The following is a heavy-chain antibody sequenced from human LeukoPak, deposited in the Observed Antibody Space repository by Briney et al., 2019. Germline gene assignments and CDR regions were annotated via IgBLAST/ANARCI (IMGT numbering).Heavy chain of an antibody. CDR3: AKDLVTGSLDY. V-gene: IGHV3-23*01. D-gene: IGHD3-10*01. J-gene: IGHJ4*02. CDR2: ISSSGGST. Sequence: GGSLRLSCAASGFTFSSYAMTWVRQAPGKELEWVSSISSSGGSTYYADSVRGRFTISRDNSKNTLYLQMNSLRAEDTAIYYCAKDLVTGSLDYWGQGTLVTVSS. CDR1: GFTFSSYA.